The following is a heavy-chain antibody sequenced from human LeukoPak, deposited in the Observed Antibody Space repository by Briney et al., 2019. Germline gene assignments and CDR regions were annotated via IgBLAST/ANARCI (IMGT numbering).Heavy chain of an antibody. CDR1: GFTFSSYG. CDR3: AREIRGKGFDY. D-gene: IGHD3-16*01. CDR2: IWYDGSNK. Sequence: GGSLRLSCAASGFTFSSYGMHWVRQAPGKGLEWVAVIWYDGSNKYYADSVKGRFTISRDNSKNTLYLQMNSLRAEDTAVYYCAREIRGKGFDYWGQGTLVTVSS. J-gene: IGHJ4*02. V-gene: IGHV3-33*01.